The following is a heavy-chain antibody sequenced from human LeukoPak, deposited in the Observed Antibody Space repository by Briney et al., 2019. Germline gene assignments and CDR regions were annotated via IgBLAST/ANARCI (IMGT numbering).Heavy chain of an antibody. CDR1: GYSFSDFW. CDR2: IYPGDSDT. CDR3: ARVLLSYYYGSGRVPYYYYFYMDV. J-gene: IGHJ6*03. Sequence: GESLKISCKGSGYSFSDFWIVWVRQMPGQGLEWMGIIYPGDSDTRYSPSFQGQVTISADKSISTAYLQWSSLKASDTAMYYCARVLLSYYYGSGRVPYYYYFYMDVWGKGTTVTVSS. D-gene: IGHD3-10*01. V-gene: IGHV5-51*01.